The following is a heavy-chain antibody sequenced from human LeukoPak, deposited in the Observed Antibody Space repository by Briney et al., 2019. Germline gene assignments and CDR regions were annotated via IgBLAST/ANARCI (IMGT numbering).Heavy chain of an antibody. CDR1: GFTFSSYA. D-gene: IGHD6-19*01. Sequence: GGSLRLSCADSGFTFSSYAMSWVRQGPGKGLEWVSAISGSGGSTYYADSVKGRFTISRDNSKNTLYLQMNSLRAEDTAVYYCAKGPGIAVAGTAFDYWGQGTLVTVSS. J-gene: IGHJ4*02. CDR2: ISGSGGST. CDR3: AKGPGIAVAGTAFDY. V-gene: IGHV3-23*01.